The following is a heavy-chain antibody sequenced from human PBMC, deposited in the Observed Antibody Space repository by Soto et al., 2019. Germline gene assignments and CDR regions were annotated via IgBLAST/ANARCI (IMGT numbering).Heavy chain of an antibody. V-gene: IGHV3-48*01. CDR3: ARSYGDTDACDI. D-gene: IGHD4-17*01. CDR1: GFTFSDSS. Sequence: EVQLVESGGGLVQPGGSLRLSCAASGFTFSDSSMNWVRQGPGKRLEWVSYISASSSSIYYADFLKGRFTISRDNGKNSLNLQMNSLKAEDTAVYYCARSYGDTDACDIWGQGTMVTVTP. CDR2: ISASSSSI. J-gene: IGHJ3*02.